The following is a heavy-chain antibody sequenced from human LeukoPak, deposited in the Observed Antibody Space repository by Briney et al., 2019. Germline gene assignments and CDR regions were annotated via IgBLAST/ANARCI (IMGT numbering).Heavy chain of an antibody. D-gene: IGHD3-16*01. Sequence: GGSLRLSCAASGFTFSSYSMNWVRQAPGKGLEWVSYISSSSSTIYYADSVKGRFTISRDNAKNSLYLQMNSLRAEDTAVYYCARVSYVWGSSPDYWGQGTLVTVSS. V-gene: IGHV3-48*04. CDR3: ARVSYVWGSSPDY. CDR2: ISSSSSTI. CDR1: GFTFSSYS. J-gene: IGHJ4*02.